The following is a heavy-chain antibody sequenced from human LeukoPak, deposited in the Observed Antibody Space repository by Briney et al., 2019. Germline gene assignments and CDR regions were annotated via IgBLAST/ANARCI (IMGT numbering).Heavy chain of an antibody. CDR3: AREGRGIAAAGLMD. CDR2: MNPNSGNT. Sequence: ASVKVSCKASGYTFTSYDINWVRQATGQGLEWMGWMNPNSGNTGYAQKFQGRVTITRNTSISTAYMELSSLRSEDTAVYYCAREGRGIAAAGLMDWGQGTLVTVSS. J-gene: IGHJ4*02. D-gene: IGHD6-13*01. V-gene: IGHV1-8*03. CDR1: GYTFTSYD.